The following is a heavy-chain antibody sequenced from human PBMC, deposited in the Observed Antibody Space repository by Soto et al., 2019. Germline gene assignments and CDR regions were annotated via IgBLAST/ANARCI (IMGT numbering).Heavy chain of an antibody. CDR1: GGSFSSGDYY. V-gene: IGHV4-30-4*01. J-gene: IGHJ6*02. CDR2: IYYTGST. Sequence: QVQLQESGPGVVKPSQTLSLTCTVSGGSFSSGDYYWSWVRQPPGKGLEWIGYIYYTGSTFNNPSLKSRVSISIDTSKTQFPLKLSSVTAADTAVYYCARIHFGDEPSYYYYGMDVWGQGTTVTVSS. CDR3: ARIHFGDEPSYYYYGMDV. D-gene: IGHD4-17*01.